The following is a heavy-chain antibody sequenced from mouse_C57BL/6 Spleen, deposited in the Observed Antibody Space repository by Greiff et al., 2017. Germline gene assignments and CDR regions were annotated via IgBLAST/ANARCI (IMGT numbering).Heavy chain of an antibody. Sequence: EVQLQQSGPELVKPGATVKISCKASGYTFTDYYMHWVKQSPGQGLEWIGDINPNNGGTSYNQKFKGKATLTVDKSSSTAYMELRSLTTEDSAVYYGARRGSSDDWYFDVWGKGTTVTVSS. CDR3: ARRGSSDDWYFDV. V-gene: IGHV1-26*01. CDR2: INPNNGGT. J-gene: IGHJ1*03. D-gene: IGHD1-1*01. CDR1: GYTFTDYY.